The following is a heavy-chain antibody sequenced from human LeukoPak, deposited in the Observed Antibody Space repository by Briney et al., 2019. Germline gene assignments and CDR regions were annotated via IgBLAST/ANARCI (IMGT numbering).Heavy chain of an antibody. CDR3: ARHNAHFDY. V-gene: IGHV4-59*01. Sequence: SETLSLTCTVSGGSISSYYWNWIRQPPGKGLGWIGYIYYSGSTNYNPSLKSRVTISVDTSKNQFSLKLSSVTAADTAVYYCARHNAHFDYWGQGTLVTVSS. CDR2: IYYSGST. CDR1: GGSISSYY. J-gene: IGHJ4*02. D-gene: IGHD1-14*01.